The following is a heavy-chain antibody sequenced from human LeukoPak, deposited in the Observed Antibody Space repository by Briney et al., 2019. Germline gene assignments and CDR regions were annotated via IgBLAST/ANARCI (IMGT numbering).Heavy chain of an antibody. CDR2: VHIDGRT. V-gene: IGHV4-4*02. Sequence: SETLCLTCDVSGGSFTSTNWWTWVRQPPGKGLEWIGVVHIDGRTNYNQSLKSRLIMSVDLPENHISLKLTSVTAADTAVYYCARESGFLRPLYYSGQGTLVTVAS. CDR3: ARESGFLRPLYY. D-gene: IGHD3-16*01. J-gene: IGHJ4*02. CDR1: GGSFTSTNW.